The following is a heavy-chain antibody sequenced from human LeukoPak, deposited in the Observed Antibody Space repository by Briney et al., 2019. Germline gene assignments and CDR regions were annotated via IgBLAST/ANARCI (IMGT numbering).Heavy chain of an antibody. Sequence: GRSLRLSCAASGFTFSSYAMHWVRQAPGKGLEWVAVISYDGSNKYYADSVKGRFTISRDNAKNSLYLQMNSLRAEDTAVYYCARDREITSPFDPWGQGTLVTVSS. CDR2: ISYDGSNK. J-gene: IGHJ5*02. CDR1: GFTFSSYA. V-gene: IGHV3-30-3*01. D-gene: IGHD1-20*01. CDR3: ARDREITSPFDP.